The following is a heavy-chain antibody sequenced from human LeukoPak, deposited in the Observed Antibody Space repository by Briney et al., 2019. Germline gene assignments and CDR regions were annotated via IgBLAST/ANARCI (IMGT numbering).Heavy chain of an antibody. V-gene: IGHV3-30-3*01. CDR1: GFTFSSYA. J-gene: IGHJ3*02. CDR2: ISYDGSNK. D-gene: IGHD5-18*01. CDR3: ARDRVRIQLWPDAFDI. Sequence: SGRSLRLSCAASGFTFSSYAMHWVRQAPGKGLEWVAVISYDGSNKYYADFVKGRFTISRDNSKNTLYLQMNSLRAEDTAVYYCARDRVRIQLWPDAFDIWGQGTMVTVSS.